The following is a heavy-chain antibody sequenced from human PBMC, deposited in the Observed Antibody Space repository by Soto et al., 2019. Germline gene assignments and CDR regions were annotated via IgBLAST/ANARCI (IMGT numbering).Heavy chain of an antibody. CDR1: GFTFSSYW. V-gene: IGHV3-74*01. CDR2: INSDGSST. Sequence: EVQLVESGGGLVQPGGSLRLSCAASGFTFSSYWMHWVRQAPGKGLVWVSHINSDGSSTSYADSVKGRFTISRDNAKKTLYLQMNSMRAEDTAVYYCARDRYCSSTSCYADAFDIWGQGTMGNVSS. J-gene: IGHJ3*02. D-gene: IGHD2-2*01. CDR3: ARDRYCSSTSCYADAFDI.